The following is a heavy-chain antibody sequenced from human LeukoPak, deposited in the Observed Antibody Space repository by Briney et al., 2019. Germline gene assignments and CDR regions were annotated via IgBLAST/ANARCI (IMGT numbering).Heavy chain of an antibody. CDR2: ISYDGSNK. V-gene: IGHV3-30*18. Sequence: GGSLRLSCAASGFTFSSYGMHWVRQAPGKGLEWVAVISYDGSNKYYADSVKGRFTISRDNSKNTLYLQMNSLRAEDTAVYYCAKGGYGDYGLSDYWGQGTLVTVSS. D-gene: IGHD4-17*01. CDR3: AKGGYGDYGLSDY. J-gene: IGHJ4*02. CDR1: GFTFSSYG.